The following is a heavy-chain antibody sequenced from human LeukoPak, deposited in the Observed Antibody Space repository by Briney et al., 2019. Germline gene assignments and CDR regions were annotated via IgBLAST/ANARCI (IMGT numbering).Heavy chain of an antibody. D-gene: IGHD6-13*01. J-gene: IGHJ4*02. CDR2: IYPGDSDT. CDR1: GYSFTSYW. V-gene: IGHV5-51*01. Sequence: GESLKISCKGSGYSFTSYWIGWVRQMPGKGLEWMGIIYPGDSDTRYSSSFQGQVTISADKSISTAYLQWSSLKASDTAMYYCARRTSSGIAAAGLSFDYWGQGTLVTVSS. CDR3: ARRTSSGIAAAGLSFDY.